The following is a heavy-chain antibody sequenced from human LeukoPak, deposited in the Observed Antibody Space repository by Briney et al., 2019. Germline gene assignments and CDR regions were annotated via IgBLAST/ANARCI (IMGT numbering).Heavy chain of an antibody. D-gene: IGHD5-12*01. J-gene: IGHJ4*02. CDR1: GGSNSSSSYY. Sequence: PSETLSLTGTVSGGSNSSSSYYWGWIRQPPGKGLEWIGSIYYSGSTYYNPSLKSRVTISVDTSKNQSSLKLSSVTAADTAVYYCARVPKFPGYSGYPSGGGGLFPDYWGQGTLVTVSS. V-gene: IGHV4-39*07. CDR3: ARVPKFPGYSGYPSGGGGLFPDY. CDR2: IYYSGST.